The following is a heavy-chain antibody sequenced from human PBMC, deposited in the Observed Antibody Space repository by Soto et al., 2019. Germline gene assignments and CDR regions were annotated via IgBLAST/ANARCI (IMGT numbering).Heavy chain of an antibody. V-gene: IGHV4-59*01. Sequence: PSETPSLTCTVSGDSISSYYWTWIRQSSGKGLEWIGYTRYSGSFNYNPSLKSRVTISVDTSKNQLSLRLSSVTAADTAVYYCGRGSTGQYNPWGQGTLVTVSS. CDR2: TRYSGSF. D-gene: IGHD1-1*01. CDR1: GDSISSYY. J-gene: IGHJ5*02. CDR3: GRGSTGQYNP.